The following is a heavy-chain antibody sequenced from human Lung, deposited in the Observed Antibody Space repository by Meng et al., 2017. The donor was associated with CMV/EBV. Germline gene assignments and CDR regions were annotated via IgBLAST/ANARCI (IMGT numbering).Heavy chain of an antibody. J-gene: IGHJ6*02. V-gene: IGHV3-48*04. D-gene: IGHD3-10*01. CDR1: GFTFSSYS. CDR3: ARIFEHGGELPITPLDYYGMDV. Sequence: GGSXRLXXAASGFTFSSYSMNWVRQAPGKGLEWVSYISSSSSTIYYADSVKGRFTISRDNAKNSLYLQMNSLRAEDTAVYYCARIFEHGGELPITPLDYYGMDVWGQGXTVTVSS. CDR2: ISSSSSTI.